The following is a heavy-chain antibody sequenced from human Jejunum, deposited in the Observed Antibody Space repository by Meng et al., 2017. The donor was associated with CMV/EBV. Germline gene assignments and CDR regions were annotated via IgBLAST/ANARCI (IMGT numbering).Heavy chain of an antibody. V-gene: IGHV3-30*02. CDR1: GFTFSSYG. Sequence: SGFTFSSYGMHWVRQAPGKGLEWVAFIRYDGSRKNYVDSVKGRFTISRNNSKNILYLYTTSLRVEDTAVYYCAKGAPIVGATIDHWGQGTLVTVSS. CDR2: IRYDGSRK. CDR3: AKGAPIVGATIDH. D-gene: IGHD1-26*01. J-gene: IGHJ4*02.